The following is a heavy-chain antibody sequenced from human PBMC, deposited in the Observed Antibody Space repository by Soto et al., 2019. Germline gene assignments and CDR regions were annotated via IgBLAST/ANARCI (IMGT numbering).Heavy chain of an antibody. V-gene: IGHV3-30*18. CDR1: GFTFSDYG. J-gene: IGHJ4*02. D-gene: IGHD4-17*01. CDR3: AKDLSVIATVNYFDY. CDR2: VPYDGSKN. Sequence: QVQLVESGGGVVQPRRSLRLSCVASGFTFSDYGMHWVRQAPGKGLEWVAVVPYDGSKNYYADSVKGRFTISRDNSKNTLYLQMNSLRAEDTAIYYCAKDLSVIATVNYFDYWGQGTLVTVSS.